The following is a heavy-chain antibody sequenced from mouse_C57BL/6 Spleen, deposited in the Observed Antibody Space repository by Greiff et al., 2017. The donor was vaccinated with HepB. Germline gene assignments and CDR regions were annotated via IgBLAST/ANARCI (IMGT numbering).Heavy chain of an antibody. D-gene: IGHD2-12*01. CDR2: IYPRSGNT. J-gene: IGHJ3*01. V-gene: IGHV1-81*01. CDR1: GYTFTSYG. CDR3: ARGGPYSNDSAWFAY. Sequence: QVQLKQSGAELARPGASVKLSCKASGYTFTSYGISWVKQRTGQGLEWIGEIYPRSGNTYYNEKFKGKATLTADKSSSTAYMELRSLTSEDSAVYFCARGGPYSNDSAWFAYWGQGTLVTVSA.